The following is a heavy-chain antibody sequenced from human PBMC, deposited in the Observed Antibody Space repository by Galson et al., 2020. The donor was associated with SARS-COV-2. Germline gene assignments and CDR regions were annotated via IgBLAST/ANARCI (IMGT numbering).Heavy chain of an antibody. J-gene: IGHJ6*02. Sequence: GESLKISCAASGFTFSSYGMHWVRQAPGKGLEWVAVISYDGSNKYYADSVKGRFTISRDNSKNTLYLQMNSLRAEDTAVYYCAKDLRYYDIWTGYIHPPNYYYYYGMDVWGQGTTVTVSS. CDR1: GFTFSSYG. CDR3: AKDLRYYDIWTGYIHPPNYYYYYGMDV. CDR2: ISYDGSNK. V-gene: IGHV3-30*18. D-gene: IGHD3-9*01.